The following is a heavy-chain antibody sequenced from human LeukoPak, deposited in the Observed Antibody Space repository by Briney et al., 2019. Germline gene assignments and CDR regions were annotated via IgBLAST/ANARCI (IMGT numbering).Heavy chain of an antibody. J-gene: IGHJ4*02. CDR2: ISWNSGSI. CDR1: GFTFDDYA. V-gene: IGHV3-9*01. Sequence: GGSLRLSCAASGFTFDDYAMHWVRQAPGKGLEWVSGISWNSGSIGYADSVKGRFTISRDNAKNSPYLQMNSLRAEDTALYYCAKGRSFDYWGQGTLVTVSS. CDR3: AKGRSFDY.